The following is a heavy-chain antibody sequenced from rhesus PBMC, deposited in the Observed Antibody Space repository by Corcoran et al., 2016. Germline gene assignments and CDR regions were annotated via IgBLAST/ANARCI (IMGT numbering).Heavy chain of an antibody. CDR3: ARVGSYDY. J-gene: IGHJ4*01. CDR1: GGSISSSS. CDR2: IYGSGSST. V-gene: IGHV4-169*01. D-gene: IGHD4-4*01. Sequence: QLQLQESGPGLVKPSETLSVTCAVSGGSISSSSWSWLRQAPGKGLEWIGYIYGSGSSTNYNPPLKSRVTLSGDTSKTQLSRKLSSVTTADTAVYYCARVGSYDYWGQGVLVTVSS.